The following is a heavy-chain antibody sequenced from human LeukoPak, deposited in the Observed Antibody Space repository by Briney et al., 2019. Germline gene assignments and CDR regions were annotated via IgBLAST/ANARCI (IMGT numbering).Heavy chain of an antibody. J-gene: IGHJ4*02. CDR1: GFTFSSYS. Sequence: PAGSLRLSCAASGFTFSSYSMNWVRQAPGKGLERVSYISSSSSTIYYADSVKGRFTISRDNAKNSLYLQMNSLRAEDTAVYYCARDRWGFDYWGQGTLVTVSS. D-gene: IGHD5-24*01. V-gene: IGHV3-48*01. CDR2: ISSSSSTI. CDR3: ARDRWGFDY.